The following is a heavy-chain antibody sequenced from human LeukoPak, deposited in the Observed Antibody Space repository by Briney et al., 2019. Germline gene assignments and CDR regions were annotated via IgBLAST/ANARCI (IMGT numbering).Heavy chain of an antibody. J-gene: IGHJ4*02. V-gene: IGHV4-59*11. D-gene: IGHD4-17*01. CDR1: GGSISPHY. CDR2: VYYNGLT. CDR3: TRERSTVTFDY. Sequence: SETLSLTCTVSGGSISPHYWTWIRQTPGKGLEWIGYVYYNGLTSYNASLRSRLILSVDTARNQVSLKLTSVTAADTAVYYCTRERSTVTFDYWGQGTLVAVSS.